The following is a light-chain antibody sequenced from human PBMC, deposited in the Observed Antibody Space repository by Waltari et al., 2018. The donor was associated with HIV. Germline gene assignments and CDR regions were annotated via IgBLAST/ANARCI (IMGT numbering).Light chain of an antibody. J-gene: IGLJ7*01. V-gene: IGLV3-25*03. CDR1: VLPKQY. CDR2: KDS. Sequence: SCELTQPPSVSVSPGQTARITCSGDVLPKQYAYWYQQKPGQAPVVVISKDSERPSGIPERCSGSSSGTTVTLTISGVQAEDEADYYCQSADSSGTYAVFGGGTQLTVL. CDR3: QSADSSGTYAV.